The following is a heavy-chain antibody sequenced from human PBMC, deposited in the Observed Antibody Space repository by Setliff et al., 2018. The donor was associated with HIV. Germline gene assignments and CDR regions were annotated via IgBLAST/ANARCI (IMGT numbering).Heavy chain of an antibody. V-gene: IGHV4-34*01. D-gene: IGHD6-6*01. Sequence: PSETLSLTCAVYGGSFSDYHWSWIRQAPRKRLEWIGEVYDSGSTNYNPSLKSRVTVTVDTSKNQFSLRLNSVTAAGTAVYYCARGSKLVWGRWFDPWGQGTLVTVSS. CDR2: VYDSGST. J-gene: IGHJ5*02. CDR3: ARGSKLVWGRWFDP. CDR1: GGSFSDYH.